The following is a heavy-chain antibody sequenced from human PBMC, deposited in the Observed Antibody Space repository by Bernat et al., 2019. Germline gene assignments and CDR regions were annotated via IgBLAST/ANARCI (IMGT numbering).Heavy chain of an antibody. CDR3: ARDGLGLDYYYYGMDV. CDR1: GFTFSSYS. CDR2: ISSSSSYT. V-gene: IGHV3-21*01. D-gene: IGHD3-16*01. Sequence: EVQLVESGGGLVKPGGSLRLSCAASGFTFSSYSMNWVRQAPGKGLEWVSSISSSSSYTYYADSVKGRFTISRDNAKNSLYLQMNSLRAEDTAVYYCARDGLGLDYYYYGMDVWGQGTTVTVSS. J-gene: IGHJ6*02.